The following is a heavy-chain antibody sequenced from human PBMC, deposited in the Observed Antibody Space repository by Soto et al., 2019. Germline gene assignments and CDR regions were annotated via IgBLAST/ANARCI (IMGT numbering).Heavy chain of an antibody. V-gene: IGHV1-24*01. Sequence: QVQLVQSGAEVKKPGASVKVSCKVSGYTLTELSMHWVRQAPGKGLVWMGGVEPEDGETIYAQKFQGRVTMTEDTPTDPADMELGSMISEDTPVYYCATKGRWYVGYYYYGMDVWGQGTTVTVSS. J-gene: IGHJ6*02. D-gene: IGHD6-13*01. CDR2: VEPEDGET. CDR3: ATKGRWYVGYYYYGMDV. CDR1: GYTLTELS.